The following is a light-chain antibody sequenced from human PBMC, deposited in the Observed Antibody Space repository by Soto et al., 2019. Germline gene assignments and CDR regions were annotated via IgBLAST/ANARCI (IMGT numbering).Light chain of an antibody. J-gene: IGKJ1*01. V-gene: IGKV3-20*01. CDR3: QDYGSSRT. CDR1: QGVNGNY. Sequence: ILLTQSPGTLSLSSGERATLSCRASQGVNGNYLAWYQQKPGQPPRLLMYGASNRATGIPDRFSGSGSETDFTLTITRLEPEDFAVYYCQDYGSSRTFGQGTKVEMK. CDR2: GAS.